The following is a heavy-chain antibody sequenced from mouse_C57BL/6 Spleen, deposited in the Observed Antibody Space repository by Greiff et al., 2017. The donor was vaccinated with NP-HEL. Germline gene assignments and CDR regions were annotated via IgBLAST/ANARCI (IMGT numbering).Heavy chain of an antibody. J-gene: IGHJ4*01. CDR1: GYTFTSYW. Sequence: QVQLQQPGAELVMPGASVKLSCKASGYTFTSYWMHWVKQRPGQGLEWIGEIDPSDSYTNYNQKFKGKSTLTVDKSSSTAYMQLSSLTSKDSAVYYCARSDGYYRTMDYWGQGTSVTVSS. V-gene: IGHV1-69*01. CDR3: ARSDGYYRTMDY. CDR2: IDPSDSYT. D-gene: IGHD2-3*01.